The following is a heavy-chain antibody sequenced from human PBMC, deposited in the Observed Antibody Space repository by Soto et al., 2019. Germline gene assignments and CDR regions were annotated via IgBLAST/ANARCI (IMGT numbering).Heavy chain of an antibody. D-gene: IGHD6-19*01. V-gene: IGHV4-59*01. J-gene: IGHJ6*02. CDR1: GGSSSSYY. Sequence: SETLSLECSVAGGSSSSYYWSCIRQPPGKGLEWIGYIYYSGSTNYNPSLKSRVTISVDTSKNQFSLKLSSVTAADTAVYYCARDNESSGWYYYGMDVWGQGTTVTVSS. CDR3: ARDNESSGWYYYGMDV. CDR2: IYYSGST.